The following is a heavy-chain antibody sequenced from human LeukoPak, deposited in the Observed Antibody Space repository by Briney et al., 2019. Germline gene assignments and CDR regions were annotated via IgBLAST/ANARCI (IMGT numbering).Heavy chain of an antibody. CDR3: ARGFRSVTTWGYFDY. CDR2: IYSGGGT. CDR1: GFTFSTNY. V-gene: IGHV3-66*01. Sequence: PGGSLRLSCAASGFTFSTNYMSWVRQAPGKGLEWVSLIYSGGGTYYADSVKGRFTISRDNSRNTLSLQMNSLRVDDTAVYYCARGFRSVTTWGYFDYWGQGALVTVSS. D-gene: IGHD4-17*01. J-gene: IGHJ4*02.